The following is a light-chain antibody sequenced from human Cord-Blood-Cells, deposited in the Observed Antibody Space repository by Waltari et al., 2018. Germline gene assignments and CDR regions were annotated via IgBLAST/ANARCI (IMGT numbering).Light chain of an antibody. J-gene: IGKJ2*01. CDR2: AAS. Sequence: DIQMTQSPSSLSASVVDRVTITCRASQSISSYLNWYQQKPGKAPKLLIYAASSSQSGVPSRFSGSGSGTDFTLTISSLQPEDFATYYCQQSYSTPYTFGQGTKLEIK. V-gene: IGKV1-39*01. CDR3: QQSYSTPYT. CDR1: QSISSY.